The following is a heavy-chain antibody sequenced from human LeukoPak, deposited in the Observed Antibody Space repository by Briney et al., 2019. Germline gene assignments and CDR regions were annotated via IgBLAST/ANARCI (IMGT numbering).Heavy chain of an antibody. CDR2: IYYSGST. V-gene: IGHV4-31*03. J-gene: IGHJ3*01. D-gene: IGHD3-22*01. Sequence: SETLSLTCTVSGGSISSGGYYWSWIRQHPGKGLEWIGYIYYSGSTYYNPSLKSRVTISVDTSKNQFSLKLSSVTAADTAVYYCARGDSSGYYYGLVHTVWGQGTMVTVSS. CDR3: ARGDSSGYYYGLVHTV. CDR1: GGSISSGGYY.